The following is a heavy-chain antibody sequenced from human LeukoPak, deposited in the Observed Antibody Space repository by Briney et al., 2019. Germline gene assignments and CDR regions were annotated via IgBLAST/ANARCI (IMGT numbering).Heavy chain of an antibody. D-gene: IGHD1-26*01. J-gene: IGHJ4*02. Sequence: DGSLTLSCAASGFTFSSYAMSWVRQAPEKGLEWVSTISGSGGGTYYADSVKGRFTISRDDSKNTLYLQMNSLRAEDTAVYYCAKDLGRYRNNYFDYWGQGTVDTVSS. CDR3: AKDLGRYRNNYFDY. CDR1: GFTFSSYA. V-gene: IGHV3-23*01. CDR2: ISGSGGGT.